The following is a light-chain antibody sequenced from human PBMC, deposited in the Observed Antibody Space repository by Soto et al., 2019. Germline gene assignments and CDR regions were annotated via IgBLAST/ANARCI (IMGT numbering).Light chain of an antibody. Sequence: DIQMTQSPSTLSASVGDRVTITCRASQSISSWLAWYQQKPGKAPKLLIYDTSSLESGVPSRFSGSASGTEFTLTISSLQPDDSGTYYCQQYHTYWTFGQRTK. V-gene: IGKV1-5*01. CDR1: QSISSW. CDR2: DTS. CDR3: QQYHTYWT. J-gene: IGKJ1*01.